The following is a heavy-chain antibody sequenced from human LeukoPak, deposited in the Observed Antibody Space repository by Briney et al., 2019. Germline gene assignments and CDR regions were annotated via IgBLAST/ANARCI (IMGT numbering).Heavy chain of an antibody. CDR1: GYTFTGYY. CDR3: ARSTRGYSGYDDSDYYYGMDV. Sequence: ASVKVSCKASGYTFTGYYMHWVRQAPGQGLEWMGWINPNSGGTNYAQKFQGRVTMTRDTSISTAYMELSRLRSDDTAVYYCARSTRGYSGYDDSDYYYGMDVWGQGTTVTVSS. D-gene: IGHD5-12*01. J-gene: IGHJ6*02. CDR2: INPNSGGT. V-gene: IGHV1-2*02.